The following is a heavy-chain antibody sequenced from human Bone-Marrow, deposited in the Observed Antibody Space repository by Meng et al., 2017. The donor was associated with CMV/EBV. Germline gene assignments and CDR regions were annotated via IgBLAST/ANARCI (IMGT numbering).Heavy chain of an antibody. CDR1: GFTFDDYA. D-gene: IGHD2-2*01. J-gene: IGHJ4*02. V-gene: IGHV3-9*03. Sequence: SLKISCAASGFTFDDYAMHWVRQAPGKGLEWVSGISWNSGSIGYADSVKGRFTISRDNAKNSLYLQMNSLRAEDMALYYCAKGYCSSTSCYVDYWGQGTLVTVS. CDR3: AKGYCSSTSCYVDY. CDR2: ISWNSGSI.